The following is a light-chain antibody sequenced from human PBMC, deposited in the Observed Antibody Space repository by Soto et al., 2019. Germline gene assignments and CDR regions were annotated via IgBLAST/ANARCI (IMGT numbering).Light chain of an antibody. CDR3: SSYSISTAYL. CDR1: SSDVGGYDY. Sequence: QXVLTPPASVSGSPGQSITISCTGTSSDVGGYDYVSWYQLHPGKAPKLMVFEVSNRPSGVSYRFYGSKSGNTASLTISGLQAEDEADYFCSSYSISTAYLFGTGTKV. V-gene: IGLV2-14*01. J-gene: IGLJ1*01. CDR2: EVS.